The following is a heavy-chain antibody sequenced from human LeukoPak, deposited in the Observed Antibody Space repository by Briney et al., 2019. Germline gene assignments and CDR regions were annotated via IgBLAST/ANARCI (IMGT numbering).Heavy chain of an antibody. CDR1: GYTFTSYD. V-gene: IGHV1-8*01. CDR2: MNPNSGNT. D-gene: IGHD4-17*01. Sequence: GASVKVSCKASGYTFTSYDINWVRQATGQGLEWMGWMNPNSGNTGYAQKFQGRVTMTRNTSISTAYVELSSLRSEDTAVYYCARGGAVTTSSPPDYWGQGTLVTVSS. CDR3: ARGGAVTTSSPPDY. J-gene: IGHJ4*02.